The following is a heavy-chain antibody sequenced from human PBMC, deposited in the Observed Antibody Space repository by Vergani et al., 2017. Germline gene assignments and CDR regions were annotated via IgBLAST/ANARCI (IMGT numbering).Heavy chain of an antibody. D-gene: IGHD2/OR15-2a*01. V-gene: IGHV1-8*01. Sequence: QVQLVQSGAEVKKPGASVTVSCKASGYTFTSYDINWVRQATGQGLEWMGWMNPNSGNTGYAQKLQGRVTMTRNTSISTAYMELSSLSSEDTAVYYCASSSNSLAQTQGWFDPWGQGTLVTVSS. J-gene: IGHJ5*02. CDR1: GYTFTSYD. CDR3: ASSSNSLAQTQGWFDP. CDR2: MNPNSGNT.